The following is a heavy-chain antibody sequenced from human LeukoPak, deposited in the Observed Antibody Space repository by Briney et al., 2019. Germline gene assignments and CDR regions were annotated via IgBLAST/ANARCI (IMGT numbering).Heavy chain of an antibody. J-gene: IGHJ4*02. CDR1: GYTFTSYG. CDR3: ARSDPLYSSSLGY. CDR2: ISAYNGNT. Sequence: GASVKVSCKASGYTFTSYGISWVRQAPGQGLEWMGWISAYNGNTNYAQKLQGRVTMTEDTSTDTAYMELSSLRSEDTAVYYCARSDPLYSSSLGYWGQGTLVTVSS. D-gene: IGHD6-13*01. V-gene: IGHV1-18*01.